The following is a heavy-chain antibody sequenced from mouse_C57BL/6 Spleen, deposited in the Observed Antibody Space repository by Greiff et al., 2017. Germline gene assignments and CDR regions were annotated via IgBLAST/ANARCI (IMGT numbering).Heavy chain of an antibody. D-gene: IGHD2-1*01. CDR3: ARRNLLPDY. V-gene: IGHV1-18*01. CDR2: INPNNGGT. CDR1: GYTFTDYN. J-gene: IGHJ2*01. Sequence: DVKLQESGPELVKPGASVKIPCKASGYTFTDYNMDWVKQSHGKSLEWIGDINPNNGGTIYNQKFKGKATLTVDKASSTAYMELRSLTSEDTAVYYCARRNLLPDYWGQGTTLTVSS.